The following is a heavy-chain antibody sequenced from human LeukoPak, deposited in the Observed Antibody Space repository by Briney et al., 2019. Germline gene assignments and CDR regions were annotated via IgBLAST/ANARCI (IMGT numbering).Heavy chain of an antibody. J-gene: IGHJ4*02. CDR3: ARYTMIFDY. D-gene: IGHD3-22*01. CDR1: GFTFSSYA. CDR2: ISYDGSNK. Sequence: GGSLRLSCAASGFTFSSYALHWVRQAPGKGLEWVAVISYDGSNKYYADSVKGRFTISRDNSKNTLYLQMNSLRAEDTAAYYCARYTMIFDYWGQGTLVTVSS. V-gene: IGHV3-30*01.